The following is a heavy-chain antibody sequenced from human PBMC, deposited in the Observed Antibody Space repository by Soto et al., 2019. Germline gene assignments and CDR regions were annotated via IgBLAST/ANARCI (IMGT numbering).Heavy chain of an antibody. Sequence: QVQLVQSGAEVRKPGASVKVSCKASGYTFTSYDINWVRQASGQGLEWMGWMNPNSGNTGYAQKFQGRVTMTRNTSISTAYXXLSXLRSEDTAVYYCAXESRWLIDYWGQGTLVTVSS. CDR2: MNPNSGNT. V-gene: IGHV1-8*01. CDR3: AXESRWLIDY. D-gene: IGHD6-19*01. J-gene: IGHJ4*02. CDR1: GYTFTSYD.